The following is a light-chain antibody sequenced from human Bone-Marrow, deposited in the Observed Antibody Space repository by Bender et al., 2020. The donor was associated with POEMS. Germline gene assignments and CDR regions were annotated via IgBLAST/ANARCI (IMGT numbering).Light chain of an antibody. V-gene: IGLV2-11*01. CDR1: SSGVGGYNY. CDR2: DVT. J-gene: IGLJ3*02. Sequence: QSALTQPRSVSGSPGQSVTISCTGTSSGVGGYNYVSWYQHHPGKAPKLMIYDVTKRPSGVPDRFSGSKSDNTASLTISGLQAEDEADYYCCSYAGSSTFWVFGGGTKLTVL. CDR3: CSYAGSSTFWV.